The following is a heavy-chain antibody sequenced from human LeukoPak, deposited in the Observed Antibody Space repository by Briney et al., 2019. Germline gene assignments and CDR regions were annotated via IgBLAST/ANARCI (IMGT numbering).Heavy chain of an antibody. CDR3: ARGYSSSWYGGFWFDP. J-gene: IGHJ5*02. Sequence: PSETLSLTCAVYGGSFSGYYWSWIRQPPGKGLEWIGEINHSGSTNYNPSLKSRVTISVDTSKNQFSLKLSSVTAADTAVYYCARGYSSSWYGGFWFDPWGQGTLVTVSS. D-gene: IGHD6-13*01. V-gene: IGHV4-34*01. CDR2: INHSGST. CDR1: GGSFSGYY.